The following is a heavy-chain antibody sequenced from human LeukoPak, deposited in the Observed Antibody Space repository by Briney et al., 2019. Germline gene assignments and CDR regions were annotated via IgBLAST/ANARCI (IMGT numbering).Heavy chain of an antibody. V-gene: IGHV3-23*01. CDR3: AKHAGAGDYFDY. CDR1: GFTFSSYA. J-gene: IGHJ4*02. Sequence: GGSLRLSCAASGFTFSSYAMSWVRQTPGKGLEWVSAISGSGGSTYYADSVKGRFTISRDNSNNTLYLQMNSLRAEDTAVYYCAKHAGAGDYFDYWGQGTLITVSS. D-gene: IGHD7-27*01. CDR2: ISGSGGST.